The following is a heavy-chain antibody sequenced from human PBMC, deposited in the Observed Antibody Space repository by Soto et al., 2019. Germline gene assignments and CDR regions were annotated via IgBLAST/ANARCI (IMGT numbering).Heavy chain of an antibody. CDR3: TRDMDSYYDFWSGPLNYYYYGMDV. CDR2: IRSKAYGGTT. D-gene: IGHD3-3*01. CDR1: GFTFGDYA. J-gene: IGHJ6*02. Sequence: GGSLRLSCTASGFTFGDYAMSWFRQAPGKGLEWVGSIRSKAYGGTTEYAASVKGRFTISRDDSKSIAYLQMNSLKTEDTAVYYCTRDMDSYYDFWSGPLNYYYYGMDVWGQGTTVTVSS. V-gene: IGHV3-49*03.